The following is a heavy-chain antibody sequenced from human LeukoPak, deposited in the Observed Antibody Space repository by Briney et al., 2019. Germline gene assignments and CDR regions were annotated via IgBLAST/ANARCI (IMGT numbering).Heavy chain of an antibody. CDR1: GDSISRDY. V-gene: IGHV4-4*07. CDR2: FYTSGST. D-gene: IGHD1-26*01. CDR3: AHGGNSGSYSEH. J-gene: IGHJ4*02. Sequence: SETLSLTCTVSGDSISRDYWTWIRQPAGKGLEWIGRFYTSGSTDYNPSLESRVSISVDTSKNQFSLKLSSVTAADTAMYYCAHGGNSGSYSEHWGQGILVTVSS.